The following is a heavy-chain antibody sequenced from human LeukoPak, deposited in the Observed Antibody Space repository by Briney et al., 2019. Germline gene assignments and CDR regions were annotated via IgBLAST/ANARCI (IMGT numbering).Heavy chain of an antibody. V-gene: IGHV3-30*18. CDR1: GFTFSSCG. J-gene: IGHJ6*04. D-gene: IGHD3-10*01. Sequence: GRSMRLSCPASGFTFSSCGMHWVRQAPSKGLEWVAVIPYDGSNKYYADSVEGRFTISRDNSKNTLYLQMNSLRAEDTAVYYCAKDDDDGSGSYWVYYDYGMDVWGKGTTVTVSS. CDR3: AKDDDDGSGSYWVYYDYGMDV. CDR2: IPYDGSNK.